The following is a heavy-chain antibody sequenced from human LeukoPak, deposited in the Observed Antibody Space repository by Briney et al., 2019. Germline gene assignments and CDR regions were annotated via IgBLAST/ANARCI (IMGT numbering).Heavy chain of an antibody. J-gene: IGHJ4*02. Sequence: ASVKVSCKASGYSFTSYFIHWVRQAPGQGLEWMGIINPSGGSASYAQKFQGRVTMTRDMSTSTVYMELSSLRSEDTAVYYCARMTTVTTGLDYWGQGTMVTVSS. D-gene: IGHD4-17*01. CDR2: INPSGGSA. CDR3: ARMTTVTTGLDY. CDR1: GYSFTSYF. V-gene: IGHV1-46*01.